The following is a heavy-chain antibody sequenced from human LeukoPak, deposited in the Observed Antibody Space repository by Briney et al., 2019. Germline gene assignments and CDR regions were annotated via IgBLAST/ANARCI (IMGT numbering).Heavy chain of an antibody. V-gene: IGHV3-21*01. CDR3: ARAQIIAAAGLNWFDP. Sequence: GGSLRLSCAASGFTFSSYSMNWVRQAPGKGLEWVSSISSGSSYIYYADSVKGRFTISRDNARNSLYLQMNSLRAEDTAVYYCARAQIIAAAGLNWFDPWGQGTLVTVSS. CDR1: GFTFSSYS. D-gene: IGHD6-13*01. CDR2: ISSGSSYI. J-gene: IGHJ5*02.